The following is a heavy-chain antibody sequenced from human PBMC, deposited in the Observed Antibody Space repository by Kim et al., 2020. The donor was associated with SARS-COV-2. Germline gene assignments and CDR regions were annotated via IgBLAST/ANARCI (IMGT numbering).Heavy chain of an antibody. V-gene: IGHV4-59*01. CDR1: GGSISSYY. J-gene: IGHJ6*01. Sequence: SETLSLTCTVSGGSISSYYWSWIRQPPGKGLEWIGYIYYSGSTNYNPSLKSRVTISVDTSKNQFSLKLSSVTAADTAVYYCARDYLVRGVIINDYYYYG. D-gene: IGHD3-10*01. CDR3: ARDYLVRGVIINDYYYYG. CDR2: IYYSGST.